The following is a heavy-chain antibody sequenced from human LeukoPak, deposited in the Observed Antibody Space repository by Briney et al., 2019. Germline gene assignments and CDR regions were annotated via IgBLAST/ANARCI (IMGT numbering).Heavy chain of an antibody. V-gene: IGHV3-23*01. D-gene: IGHD3-22*01. Sequence: GGSLRLSCAASGFTFSSYAMSWVRQAPGKGLEWVSAISGSGGSTYYADSVKGRFTISRDNSKNTLYLQMNSLRAEDTAVYYCAKANEYYYDSSGYYYDYFDHWGQGTLVTVSS. J-gene: IGHJ4*02. CDR1: GFTFSSYA. CDR3: AKANEYYYDSSGYYYDYFDH. CDR2: ISGSGGST.